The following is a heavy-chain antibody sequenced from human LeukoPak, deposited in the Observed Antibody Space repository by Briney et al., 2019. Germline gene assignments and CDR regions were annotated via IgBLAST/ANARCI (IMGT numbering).Heavy chain of an antibody. J-gene: IGHJ4*02. CDR1: GFTFDDYG. CDR3: ARLIPYYDFWIGYFDY. CDR2: INWNGGST. V-gene: IGHV3-20*04. Sequence: GGSLRLSCAASGFTFDDYGMSWVRQAPGKGLEWVSGINWNGGSTGYADSVKGRFTISRDNAKNSLYLQMNSLRAEDTALYYCARLIPYYDFWIGYFDYWGQGTLVTVSS. D-gene: IGHD3-3*01.